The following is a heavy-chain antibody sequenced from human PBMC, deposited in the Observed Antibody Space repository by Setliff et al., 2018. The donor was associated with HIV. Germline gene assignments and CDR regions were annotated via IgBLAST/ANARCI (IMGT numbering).Heavy chain of an antibody. J-gene: IGHJ4*02. CDR3: ARDLGHGGDSDY. Sequence: PSETLSLTCTVSGYSISSGYIWGWIRQPPGKGLEWVGNIGHTGSINYNPSLKSRLTISRDTSKNQVSLKLNSVTATDTAVYYCARDLGHGGDSDYWGQGILVTVSS. V-gene: IGHV4-38-2*02. D-gene: IGHD2-21*02. CDR1: GYSISSGYI. CDR2: IGHTGSI.